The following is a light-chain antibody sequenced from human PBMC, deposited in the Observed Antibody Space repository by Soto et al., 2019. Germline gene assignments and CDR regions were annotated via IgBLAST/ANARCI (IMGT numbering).Light chain of an antibody. J-gene: IGKJ1*01. V-gene: IGKV1-39*01. CDR2: AAS. CDR3: QQSYSTPWT. Sequence: DIPMTQSPSYLSASVGDRVTITCRASQSIRSYINWYQHKPGIAPKVLIYAASSLQSGVPSRFSGSGSGTDFTLTISSLQPEDFATYYCQQSYSTPWTFGQGTKVEIK. CDR1: QSIRSY.